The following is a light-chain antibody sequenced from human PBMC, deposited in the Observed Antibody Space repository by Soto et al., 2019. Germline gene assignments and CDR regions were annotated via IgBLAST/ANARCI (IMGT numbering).Light chain of an antibody. V-gene: IGKV1-5*01. Sequence: DLQMTQSPSTLSASVGDRVTITCRASQSISSWLAWYQQKPGKAPKLLIYDASSLESGVPSRFSGSGSGTEFTLTISSLQPDDFATYYCQQYKSYWTFGQGTKVEIK. J-gene: IGKJ1*01. CDR3: QQYKSYWT. CDR1: QSISSW. CDR2: DAS.